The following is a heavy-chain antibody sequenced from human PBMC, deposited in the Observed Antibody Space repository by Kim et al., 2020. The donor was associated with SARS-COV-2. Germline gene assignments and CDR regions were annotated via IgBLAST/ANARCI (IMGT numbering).Heavy chain of an antibody. J-gene: IGHJ4*02. V-gene: IGHV3-23*01. CDR2: ISGSGGST. Sequence: GGSLRLSCAASGFTFSSYAMSWVRQAPGKGLEWVSAISGSGGSTYYADSVKGRFTISRDNSKNTLYLQMNSLRAEDTAVYYCAKVSSDVVGATLSPDDQNWGQGTLVTVSS. CDR1: GFTFSSYA. D-gene: IGHD1-26*01. CDR3: AKVSSDVVGATLSPDDQN.